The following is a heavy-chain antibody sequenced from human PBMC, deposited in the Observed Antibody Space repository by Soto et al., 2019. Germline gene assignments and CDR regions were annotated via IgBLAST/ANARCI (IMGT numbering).Heavy chain of an antibody. CDR1: GLTFIDYY. D-gene: IGHD2-15*01. J-gene: IGHJ4*02. V-gene: IGHV3-11*01. Sequence: QVQLLESGRGLVTPAGSLSFSCGASGLTFIDYYMTWIRQTPGKGPEWVSYISSSGSTIFHADSVKGRFTVSRDNAKNSLHLQMNSLRAEDTAVYYCARGWRSGGSLAYWGQGTLVTVSS. CDR3: ARGWRSGGSLAY. CDR2: ISSSGSTI.